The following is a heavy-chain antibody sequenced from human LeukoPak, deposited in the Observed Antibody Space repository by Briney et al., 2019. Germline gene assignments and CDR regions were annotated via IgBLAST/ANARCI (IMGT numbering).Heavy chain of an antibody. J-gene: IGHJ3*02. V-gene: IGHV4-39*01. CDR3: ARRPLLLVGGVAFDI. D-gene: IGHD2-21*01. CDR2: IYNTGST. Sequence: SETLSLTCDVSGGSISSRSYYWGWIRQPPGKGLEWIGSIYNTGSTYYKPSLKSRVTMSVDTSKNQFPLKLNSVTAADTAVYYCARRPLLLVGGVAFDIWGQGTMVTVSS. CDR1: GGSISSRSYY.